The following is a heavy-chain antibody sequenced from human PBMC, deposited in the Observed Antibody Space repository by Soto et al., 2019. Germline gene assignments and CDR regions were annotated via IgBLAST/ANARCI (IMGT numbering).Heavy chain of an antibody. CDR1: GGTFSSYA. CDR2: IIPIFGTA. Sequence: SVKVSCKASGGTFSSYAISWVRQAPGQGLEWMGGIIPIFGTANYAQKFQGRVTITADKSTSTAYMELSSLRSEDTAVYYCARDLPLERSPSDYYYYYGMDVWGQGTTVTVSS. CDR3: ARDLPLERSPSDYYYYYGMDV. V-gene: IGHV1-69*06. J-gene: IGHJ6*02. D-gene: IGHD1-1*01.